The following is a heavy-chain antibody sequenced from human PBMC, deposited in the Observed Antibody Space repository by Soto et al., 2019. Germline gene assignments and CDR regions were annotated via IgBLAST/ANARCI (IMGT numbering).Heavy chain of an antibody. CDR2: IIPILGIA. Sequence: QVQLVQSGAEVKKPGSSVKVSCKASGGTFSSYTISWVRQAPGQGLGWMGRIIPILGIANYAQKFQGRVTITADKSTSTAYMELSSLRSEDTAVYYCARVSVISGENWFDPWGQGTLVTVSS. CDR1: GGTFSSYT. CDR3: ARVSVISGENWFDP. D-gene: IGHD5-12*01. J-gene: IGHJ5*02. V-gene: IGHV1-69*02.